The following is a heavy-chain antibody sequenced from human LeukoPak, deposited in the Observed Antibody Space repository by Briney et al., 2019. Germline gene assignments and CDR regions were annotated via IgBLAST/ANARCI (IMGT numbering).Heavy chain of an antibody. Sequence: SGTLSLTCAVSGGSISNSNWWSWVRQPPGKGLEWIGSINYGGSTYYNPSLKSRVIISVDTSKNQFSLRLNSVTAADTAVYYCARHAPMIVVANQPDYWGQGTLVTVSS. J-gene: IGHJ4*02. CDR2: INYGGST. V-gene: IGHV4-4*02. CDR3: ARHAPMIVVANQPDY. D-gene: IGHD3-22*01. CDR1: GGSISNSNW.